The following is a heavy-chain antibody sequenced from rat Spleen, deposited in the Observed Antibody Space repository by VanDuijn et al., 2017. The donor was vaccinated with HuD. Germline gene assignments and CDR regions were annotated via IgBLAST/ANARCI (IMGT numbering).Heavy chain of an antibody. J-gene: IGHJ1*01. D-gene: IGHD1-12*01. CDR3: TTARNVPSYWYFDF. Sequence: EVQLVESGGGLVQPGRYLKLSCAASGITFSDYYMAWLRQAPTKGLEWVASISYDGGSTYYRDYVKGRFTISRDNAKSSLYLQMDSLRSENTATYYCTTARNVPSYWYFDFWGPGTMVTVSS. CDR2: ISYDGGST. V-gene: IGHV5-20*01. CDR1: GITFSDYY.